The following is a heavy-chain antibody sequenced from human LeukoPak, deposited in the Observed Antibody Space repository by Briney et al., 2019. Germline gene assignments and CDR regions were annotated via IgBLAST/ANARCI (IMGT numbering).Heavy chain of an antibody. Sequence: ASVTVSCTSSGYTLSSFAMHWVRQAPGQRLEWMGRLNAANGNSQYSQKFQDRVTITSDTSANTAYMGLSSLRSEDTAVYYCARDGKHIAVPGVRYPMDVWGQGTTVTVS. J-gene: IGHJ6*02. D-gene: IGHD6-19*01. V-gene: IGHV1-3*01. CDR1: GYTLSSFA. CDR2: LNAANGNS. CDR3: ARDGKHIAVPGVRYPMDV.